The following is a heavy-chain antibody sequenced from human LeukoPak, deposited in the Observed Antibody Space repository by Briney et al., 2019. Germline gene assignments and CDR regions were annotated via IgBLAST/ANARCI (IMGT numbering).Heavy chain of an antibody. D-gene: IGHD6-19*01. J-gene: IGHJ4*02. CDR3: ASLQWLVPDYFDY. CDR1: GYTFTGYY. V-gene: IGHV1-2*02. Sequence: ASVKVSCKASGYTFTGYYMHWLRQAPGQGLEWMGWINPNSGGTNYAQKFQGRVTMTRDTSISTAYMELSRLRSDGTAVYYCASLQWLVPDYFDYWGQGTLVTVSS. CDR2: INPNSGGT.